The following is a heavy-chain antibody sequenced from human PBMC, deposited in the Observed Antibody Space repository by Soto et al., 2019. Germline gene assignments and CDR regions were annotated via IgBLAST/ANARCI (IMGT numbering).Heavy chain of an antibody. CDR2: IDPSDSYT. CDR1: GYSFTSYW. D-gene: IGHD4-4*01. J-gene: IGHJ6*02. CDR3: ARHPMTTVTTGYYYGMDV. V-gene: IGHV5-10-1*01. Sequence: GESLKLSCKGSGYSFTSYWISWVRQMPGKGLEWMGRIDPSDSYTNYSPSFQGHVTISADKSISTAYLQWSSLKASDTAMYYCARHPMTTVTTGYYYGMDVWGQGTTVTVSS.